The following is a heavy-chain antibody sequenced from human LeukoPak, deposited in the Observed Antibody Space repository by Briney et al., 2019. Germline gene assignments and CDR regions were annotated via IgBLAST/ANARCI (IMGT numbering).Heavy chain of an antibody. Sequence: SETLSLTCTVSGGSISGYYWSWIRQPPGKGLEWIGYIYNSGTTKYNPSLKSRVTISVDTSKNQFSLKLSSVTAADTALYYCARHRVGCRGIDYWGQGTLVTVS. CDR3: ARHRVGCRGIDY. V-gene: IGHV4-59*08. D-gene: IGHD1-26*01. J-gene: IGHJ4*02. CDR1: GGSISGYY. CDR2: IYNSGTT.